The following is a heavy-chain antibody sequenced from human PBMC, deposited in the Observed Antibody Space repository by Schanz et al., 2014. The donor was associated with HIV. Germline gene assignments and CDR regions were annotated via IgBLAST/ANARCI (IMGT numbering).Heavy chain of an antibody. J-gene: IGHJ6*02. V-gene: IGHV3-30*04. CDR1: GFTFSNYA. Sequence: QVQLVESGGGVVQPWRSLRLSCTASGFTFSNYAMHWVRQAPGKGLEGGALISYNGNDKYYADSVKGRFTISRDNSKNTLYLQMNSLRAEDTAVYYCAKEGYGEGYYGMDVWGQGTTVTVSS. CDR3: AKEGYGEGYYGMDV. D-gene: IGHD4-17*01. CDR2: ISYNGNDK.